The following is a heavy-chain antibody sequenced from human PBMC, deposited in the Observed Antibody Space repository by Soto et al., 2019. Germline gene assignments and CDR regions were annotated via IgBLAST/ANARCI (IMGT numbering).Heavy chain of an antibody. Sequence: GGSLRLSCAASGFTFSSYAMSWVRQAPGKGLEWVSAISGSGGSTYYADSVKGRFTISRDNSKNTLYLQMNSLRAEDTAVYYCAKEGYYDFWSGSTPAYYYYYYMDVWGKGTTVTVSS. CDR2: ISGSGGST. CDR1: GFTFSSYA. D-gene: IGHD3-3*01. J-gene: IGHJ6*03. CDR3: AKEGYYDFWSGSTPAYYYYYYMDV. V-gene: IGHV3-23*01.